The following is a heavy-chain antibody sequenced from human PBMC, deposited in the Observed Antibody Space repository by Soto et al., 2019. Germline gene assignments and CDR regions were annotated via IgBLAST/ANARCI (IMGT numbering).Heavy chain of an antibody. Sequence: GASVKVSCKASGYTFTSYDINWVRQATEQGLEWMGIINPSGGSTSYAQKFQGRVTMTRDTSTSTVYMELSSLRSEDTAVYYCASLKYYYDSSGPSFDIWGQGTMVTVSS. CDR3: ASLKYYYDSSGPSFDI. CDR2: INPSGGST. J-gene: IGHJ3*02. V-gene: IGHV1-46*03. CDR1: GYTFTSYD. D-gene: IGHD3-22*01.